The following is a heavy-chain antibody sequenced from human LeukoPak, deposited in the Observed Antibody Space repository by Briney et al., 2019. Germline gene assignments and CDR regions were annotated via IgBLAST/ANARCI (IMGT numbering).Heavy chain of an antibody. CDR2: MSWTSGSI. Sequence: GGSLRLSCGVSEFTFDNYVIHWVRQGPGKGLEWVAAMSWTSGSIAYADSVKGRFNIFRDNAQSSLYLQMNSLRAEDTAFYYCARSSGSYDGYYGVEVWGQGTTVIVSS. V-gene: IGHV3-9*01. CDR3: ARSSGSYDGYYGVEV. J-gene: IGHJ6*02. D-gene: IGHD6-19*01. CDR1: EFTFDNYV.